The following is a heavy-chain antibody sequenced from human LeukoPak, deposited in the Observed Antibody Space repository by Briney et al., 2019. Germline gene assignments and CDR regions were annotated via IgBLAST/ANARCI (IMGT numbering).Heavy chain of an antibody. CDR3: ARSTVLRGAFDI. Sequence: ASVKVSCKASGYTFTGYYMHWVRQAPGQGLEWMGIINPSGGSTSYAQKFQGRVTMTRDMSTSTVYMELSSLRSEDTAVYYCARSTVLRGAFDIWGQGTMVTVSS. CDR1: GYTFTGYY. CDR2: INPSGGST. V-gene: IGHV1-46*01. D-gene: IGHD2-2*01. J-gene: IGHJ3*02.